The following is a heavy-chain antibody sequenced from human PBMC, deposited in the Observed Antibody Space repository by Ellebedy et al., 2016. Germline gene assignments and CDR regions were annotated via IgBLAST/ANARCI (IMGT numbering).Heavy chain of an antibody. D-gene: IGHD2-15*01. CDR3: AKGGWLEY. V-gene: IGHV3-23*01. Sequence: GESLKISCAASGFSFIGQDMSWVRQAPGKGLEWVSVISHSATYYADSVKGRFTISRDISNNVLYLQMNSLRAEDTAVYYCAKGGWLEYWGQGALVTVSS. CDR2: ISHSAT. CDR1: GFSFIGQD. J-gene: IGHJ4*02.